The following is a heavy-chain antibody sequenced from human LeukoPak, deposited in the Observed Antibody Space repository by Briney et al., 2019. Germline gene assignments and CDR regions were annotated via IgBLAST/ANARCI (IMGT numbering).Heavy chain of an antibody. J-gene: IGHJ4*02. CDR2: INPNSGGT. V-gene: IGHV1-2*02. D-gene: IGHD3-22*01. CDR1: GCTFTGYY. Sequence: GASVKVSCKASGCTFTGYYMHWVRQAPGQGLEWMGWINPNSGGTNYAQKFQGRVTMTRDTSISTAYMELSRLRSDDTAVYYCARDSWHYDSSGYCDYWGQGTLVTVSS. CDR3: ARDSWHYDSSGYCDY.